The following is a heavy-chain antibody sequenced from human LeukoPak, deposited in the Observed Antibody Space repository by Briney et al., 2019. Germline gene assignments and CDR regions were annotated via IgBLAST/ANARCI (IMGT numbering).Heavy chain of an antibody. D-gene: IGHD6-19*01. J-gene: IGHJ5*02. Sequence: PSETLSLTCAVYGGSFRGYYWSWIRQPPGKGLEWIGEINHSGSTNYNPSLKSRVTISVDTSKNQFSLKLSSVTAADTAVYYCARDEIAVAGTVVSKFDPWGQGTLVTVSS. CDR3: ARDEIAVAGTVVSKFDP. CDR1: GGSFRGYY. CDR2: INHSGST. V-gene: IGHV4-34*01.